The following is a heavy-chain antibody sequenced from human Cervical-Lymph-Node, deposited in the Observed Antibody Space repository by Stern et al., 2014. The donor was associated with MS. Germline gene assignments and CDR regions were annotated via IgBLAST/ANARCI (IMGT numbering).Heavy chain of an antibody. V-gene: IGHV3-53*01. J-gene: IGHJ4*02. CDR3: ARDTSSPERSDW. D-gene: IGHD1-1*01. CDR1: GFTVSRDY. CDR2: ITNCGSP. Sequence: EVQLVESGGGVIQPGGSLRLSCTASGFTVSRDYMTWVRQAPGKGLEWVSLITNCGSPFYPDSVKGRFTISRDDSKNTVYLHMTSLRAEDTAMYYCARDTSSPERSDWWGQGTLVTVSS.